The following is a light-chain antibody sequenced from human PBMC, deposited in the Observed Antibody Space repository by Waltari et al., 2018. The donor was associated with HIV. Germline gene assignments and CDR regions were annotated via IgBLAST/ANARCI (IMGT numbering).Light chain of an antibody. Sequence: QSVLTQPPSASGTPGQRITISCSGSSYSIGINNVYWYQQLPGTAPKLLLRAADRFSGSTSGTSASLAISGLRSEDEADYYCAACDDSLNGYVFGTGTKVTVL. J-gene: IGLJ1*01. CDR3: AACDDSLNGYV. V-gene: IGLV1-47*01. CDR1: SYSIGINN.